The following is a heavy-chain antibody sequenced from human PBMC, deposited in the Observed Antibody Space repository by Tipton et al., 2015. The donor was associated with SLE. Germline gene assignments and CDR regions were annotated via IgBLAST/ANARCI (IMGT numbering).Heavy chain of an antibody. CDR3: TRDGMGGAFDI. D-gene: IGHD3-16*01. CDR1: GFSFGRYG. CDR2: VSYDGSKE. V-gene: IGHV3-30*03. Sequence: SLRLSCAASGFSFGRYGMHWVRQAPGKGLEWVALVSYDGSKEYYADSVKGRFTISRDNSRNTLDLQMNSLRAEDTAVYYCTRDGMGGAFDIWGQGTMVTVSS. J-gene: IGHJ3*02.